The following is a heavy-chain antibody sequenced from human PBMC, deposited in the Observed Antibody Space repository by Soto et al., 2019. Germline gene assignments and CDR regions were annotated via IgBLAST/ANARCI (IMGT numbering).Heavy chain of an antibody. V-gene: IGHV3-21*06. CDR1: GFAFSTYS. J-gene: IGHJ4*02. CDR2: ISGSGNYT. D-gene: IGHD4-4*01. CDR3: AREGINNYNEFYFDS. Sequence: PGGSLSLSCAASGFAFSTYSMSWVRQAPGKGLEWVSSISGSGNYTHYADFLRGRFTISRDNAKTSLFLQMDSLRAEDTAVYYCAREGINNYNEFYFDSWGQGTVVTVSS.